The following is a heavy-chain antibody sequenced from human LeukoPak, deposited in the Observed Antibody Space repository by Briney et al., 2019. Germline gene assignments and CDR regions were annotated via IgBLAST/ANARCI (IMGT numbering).Heavy chain of an antibody. V-gene: IGHV3-7*01. CDR3: TTSRTFDY. Sequence: VQPGGSLRLSCAASGFTFSSYWMSWVCQAPGKGLEWVANIKQDGSEKHYVDSVKGRLTISRDNAKNSLYLQMNSLRAEDTAVYYCTTSRTFDYWGQGTLVTVSS. D-gene: IGHD2-2*01. J-gene: IGHJ4*02. CDR2: IKQDGSEK. CDR1: GFTFSSYW.